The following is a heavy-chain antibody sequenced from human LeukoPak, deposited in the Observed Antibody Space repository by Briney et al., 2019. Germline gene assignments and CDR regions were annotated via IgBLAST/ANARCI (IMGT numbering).Heavy chain of an antibody. CDR1: GYTFTDDY. Sequence: ASVKVSCKASGYTFTDDYMHWVRQAPGQGLEFMGWINPDSGFTNYAQKFKGRVTMTRDTSISTAYLEVRSLTSDDTAVYDCAPTAEAYTSWWKVWGQGTLVTVS. J-gene: IGHJ4*02. CDR2: INPDSGFT. V-gene: IGHV1-2*02. CDR3: APTAEAYTSWWKV. D-gene: IGHD3-16*01.